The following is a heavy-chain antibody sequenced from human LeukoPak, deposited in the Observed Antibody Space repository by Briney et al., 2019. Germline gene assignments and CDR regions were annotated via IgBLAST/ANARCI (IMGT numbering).Heavy chain of an antibody. Sequence: SETLSLTCTVSGGSVSIGSYYWSWIRQPPGKGLEWIGYIYYSGSTNYNPSLKSRVTISVDTSKNQFSLKLSSVTAADTAVYYCARQDYDSDGMDVWGQGTTVTVSS. CDR3: ARQDYDSDGMDV. D-gene: IGHD4-17*01. CDR1: GGSVSIGSYY. CDR2: IYYSGST. V-gene: IGHV4-61*01. J-gene: IGHJ6*02.